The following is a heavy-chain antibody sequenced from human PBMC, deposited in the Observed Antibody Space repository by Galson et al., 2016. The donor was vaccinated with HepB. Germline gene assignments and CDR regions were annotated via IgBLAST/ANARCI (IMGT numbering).Heavy chain of an antibody. D-gene: IGHD3-22*01. Sequence: SLRLSCAASGFTVTTNYMSWVRQAPGKGLEWVSFIYSGGTTYYADSVKGRFTISRDSSTNTLYLQMNSLRDEDTAVYYCARVFGMFPPYYDRWSDYWGQGTLVSVSS. V-gene: IGHV3-66*01. J-gene: IGHJ4*02. CDR2: IYSGGTT. CDR3: ARVFGMFPPYYDRWSDY. CDR1: GFTVTTNY.